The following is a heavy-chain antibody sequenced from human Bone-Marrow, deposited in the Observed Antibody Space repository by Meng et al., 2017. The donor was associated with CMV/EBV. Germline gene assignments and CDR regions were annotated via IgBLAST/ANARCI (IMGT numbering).Heavy chain of an antibody. CDR1: GFTFSSYA. D-gene: IGHD6-19*01. CDR3: ARIAVAGNIDDY. Sequence: LSLTCAASGFTFSSYAMHWVRQAPGKGLEWVAVISYDGSNKYYADSVKGRFTISRDNAKNSLYLQMNSLRAEDTAVYYCARIAVAGNIDDYWGQGTLVTVSS. CDR2: ISYDGSNK. V-gene: IGHV3-30*04. J-gene: IGHJ4*02.